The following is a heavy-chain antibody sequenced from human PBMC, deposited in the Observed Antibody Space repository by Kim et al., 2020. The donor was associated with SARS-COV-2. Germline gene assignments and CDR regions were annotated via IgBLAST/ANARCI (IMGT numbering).Heavy chain of an antibody. D-gene: IGHD1-1*01. V-gene: IGHV3-7*03. Sequence: GNAECSVDAVRGRFTNSRDNAKGSVYLQLSSLRAEDTAVYYCAKGTNMDVWGQGTTVTVSS. J-gene: IGHJ6*02. CDR3: AKGTNMDV. CDR2: GNAE.